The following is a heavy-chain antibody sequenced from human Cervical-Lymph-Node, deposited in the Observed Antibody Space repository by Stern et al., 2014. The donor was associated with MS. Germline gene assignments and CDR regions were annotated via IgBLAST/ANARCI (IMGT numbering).Heavy chain of an antibody. V-gene: IGHV3-30*18. CDR3: AKDRGMIVVVTYSLDS. D-gene: IGHD3-22*01. J-gene: IGHJ4*02. CDR1: GFSFSSYG. CDR2: ISSDGSNA. Sequence: VQLVASGGIVVQPGRSLRLSCVASGFSFSSYGMHWVRQAPGQGLEWVAVISSDGSNAYYADSVKGRFTISRDNSKNTLYLQLNSLRAEDTAVYFCAKDRGMIVVVTYSLDSWGQGTLVTVSS.